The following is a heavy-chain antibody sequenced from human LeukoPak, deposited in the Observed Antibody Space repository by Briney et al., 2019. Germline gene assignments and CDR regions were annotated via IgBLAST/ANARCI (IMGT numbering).Heavy chain of an antibody. Sequence: PSETLSLTCTVSGGSISNRNYYWGWIRQPPGKGLEWIGSMYYSGNTYYNPSLKSRVIISVDSSKNQFSLRLSSVTAADTAVYYCASDLGGNSNYWGQGTLVTVSS. CDR1: GGSISNRNYY. D-gene: IGHD4-23*01. V-gene: IGHV4-39*07. CDR3: ASDLGGNSNY. J-gene: IGHJ4*02. CDR2: MYYSGNT.